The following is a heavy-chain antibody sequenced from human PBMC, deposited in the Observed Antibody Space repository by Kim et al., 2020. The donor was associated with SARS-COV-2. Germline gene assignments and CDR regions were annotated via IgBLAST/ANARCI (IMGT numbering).Heavy chain of an antibody. D-gene: IGHD3-9*01. Sequence: GGSLRLSCAASGFTFSIYDMNWVRQAPGKGLEWVSSISGSSSHIYYADSVKGRFTVSRDNAKTSLYLQMNSLRAEDTAVYYCARRSPPARYNGMDVWGQGTTVTVSS. J-gene: IGHJ6*02. CDR3: ARRSPPARYNGMDV. CDR1: GFTFSIYD. V-gene: IGHV3-21*01. CDR2: ISGSSSHI.